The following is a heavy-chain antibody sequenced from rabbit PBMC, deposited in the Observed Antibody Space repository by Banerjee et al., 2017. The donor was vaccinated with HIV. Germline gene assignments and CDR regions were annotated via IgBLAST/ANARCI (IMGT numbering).Heavy chain of an antibody. Sequence: QEQLVESGGDLVQPEGSLTLTCTASGFTLYSSYWISWVRQAPGKGLEWIACIYAGSSGHTAYATWAKGRFTISKTSSTTVTLQMTSLTAADTATYFCARSINAVDGLDLWGQGTLVTVS. V-gene: IGHV1S45*01. CDR1: GFTLYSSYW. J-gene: IGHJ3*01. CDR2: IYAGSSGHT. CDR3: ARSINAVDGLDL. D-gene: IGHD4-2*01.